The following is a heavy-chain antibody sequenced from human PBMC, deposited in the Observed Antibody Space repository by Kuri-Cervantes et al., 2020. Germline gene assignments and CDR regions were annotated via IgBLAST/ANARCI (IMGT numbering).Heavy chain of an antibody. CDR3: AREGVSVTATHQGYFDY. Sequence: GGCLRPSCAASGFTFDDYAMHWVRHAPGKGLEWVSGISWNSGSIGYADSVKGRFTISRDNAKNSLYLQMNSLRAEDTAVYYCAREGVSVTATHQGYFDYWGQGTLVTVSS. CDR1: GFTFDDYA. D-gene: IGHD5-18*01. CDR2: ISWNSGSI. V-gene: IGHV3-9*01. J-gene: IGHJ4*02.